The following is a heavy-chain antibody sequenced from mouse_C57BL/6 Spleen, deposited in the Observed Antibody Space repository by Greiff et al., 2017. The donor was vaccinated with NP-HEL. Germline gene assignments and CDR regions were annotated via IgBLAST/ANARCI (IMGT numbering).Heavy chain of an antibody. CDR2: IHPNSGST. Sequence: QVQLQQSGAELVKPGASVKLSCKASGYTFTSYWMHWVKQRPGQGLEWIGMIHPNSGSTNYNEKFKSKATLTVDKSSSTAYMQLSILTSEDSAVYYCARDTTGYWYFDVWGTGTTVTVSS. J-gene: IGHJ1*03. CDR3: ARDTTGYWYFDV. V-gene: IGHV1-64*01. D-gene: IGHD1-1*01. CDR1: GYTFTSYW.